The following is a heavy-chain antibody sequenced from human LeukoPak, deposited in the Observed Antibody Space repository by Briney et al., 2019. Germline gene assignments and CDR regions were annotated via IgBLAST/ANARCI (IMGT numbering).Heavy chain of an antibody. Sequence: SETLSLTCTVSVGSVSSGSYYWSWIRQPPGKGLEWIGYIYYSGSTNYNPSLKSRVTISVDTSKNQFSLKLSSVTAADTAVYYCARQYSSSSWGRIFYGMDVWGQGTTVTVSS. CDR3: ARQYSSSSWGRIFYGMDV. J-gene: IGHJ6*02. CDR2: IYYSGST. CDR1: VGSVSSGSYY. D-gene: IGHD6-6*01. V-gene: IGHV4-61*01.